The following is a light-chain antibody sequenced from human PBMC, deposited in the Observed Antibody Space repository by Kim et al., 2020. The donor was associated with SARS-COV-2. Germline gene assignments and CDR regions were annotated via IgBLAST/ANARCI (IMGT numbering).Light chain of an antibody. CDR1: QGVSSSY. CDR3: QQYGSSPCT. CDR2: DAS. V-gene: IGKV3-20*01. Sequence: LSPEERATPSCSTSQGVSSSYLAWYQQKGDQAPRLLMSDASKRATSIPDRFSGSGSGTDFTLTISRLEPEVFAVYYCQQYGSSPCTFGQGTKLEI. J-gene: IGKJ2*02.